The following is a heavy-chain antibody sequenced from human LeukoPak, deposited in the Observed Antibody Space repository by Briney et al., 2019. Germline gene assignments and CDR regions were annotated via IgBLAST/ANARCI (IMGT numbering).Heavy chain of an antibody. CDR1: GFPLGDYA. J-gene: IGHJ4*02. D-gene: IGHD3-3*01. CDR3: AKSVRFLEWLSDY. V-gene: IGHV3-23*01. CDR2: ISGGDAST. Sequence: GGSLRLSCAASGFPLGDYAMGWVRQAPGKGLQWVAPISGGDASTYYADSVKGRFTISRDNSKNTLYLQMNSLRAEDTAVYYCAKSVRFLEWLSDYWGQGTLVTVSS.